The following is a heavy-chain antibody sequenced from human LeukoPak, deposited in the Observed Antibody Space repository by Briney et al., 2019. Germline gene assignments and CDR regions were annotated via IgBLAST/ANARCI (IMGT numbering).Heavy chain of an antibody. V-gene: IGHV3-11*01. CDR2: ISSSGSTI. CDR3: AREIDDFWSGYSMD. Sequence: GGSLRLSCAASGFTFSDYYMSWIRQAPGKGLEWVSYISSSGSTIYYADSVKGRFTISRDNAKNSLYLRMNSLRAEDTAVYYCAREIDDFWSGYSMDWGQGTLVTVSS. J-gene: IGHJ4*02. D-gene: IGHD3-3*01. CDR1: GFTFSDYY.